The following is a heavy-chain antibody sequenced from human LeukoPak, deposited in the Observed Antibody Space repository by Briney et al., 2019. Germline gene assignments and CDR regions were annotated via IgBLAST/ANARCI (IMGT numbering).Heavy chain of an antibody. CDR1: GGSISSSSYY. J-gene: IGHJ4*02. V-gene: IGHV4-39*01. Sequence: TSETLSLTCTVSGGSISSSSYYWGWIRQPPGKGLEWIGGIYYSGSTYYNPSLKSRVTISVDTSKNQFSLKLSSVTAADTAVYYCATSGYDTSPEYWGQGTLVTVSS. CDR2: IYYSGST. D-gene: IGHD5-12*01. CDR3: ATSGYDTSPEY.